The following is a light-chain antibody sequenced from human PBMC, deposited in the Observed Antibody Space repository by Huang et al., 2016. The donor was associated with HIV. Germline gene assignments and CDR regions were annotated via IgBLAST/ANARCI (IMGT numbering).Light chain of an antibody. CDR3: LQHNSYPYT. V-gene: IGKV1-17*03. CDR1: QDVSNY. Sequence: DIQMTQSPSAMAASIGDRVTITCRASQDVSNYLAWFQQKPGKVPRRLIYGASSLQSGVPLRFSGSGSGTECTLTISSLQPEDFATYYCLQHNSYPYTFGQGTKLEIK. J-gene: IGKJ2*01. CDR2: GAS.